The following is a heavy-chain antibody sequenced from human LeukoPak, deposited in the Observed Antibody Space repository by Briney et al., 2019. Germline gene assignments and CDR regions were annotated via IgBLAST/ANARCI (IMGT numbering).Heavy chain of an antibody. CDR1: GFNFGDHT. V-gene: IGHV3-33*03. D-gene: IGHD5-24*01. CDR3: ARATRNGYDY. J-gene: IGHJ4*02. CDR2: IWHDGSNT. Sequence: GGSLRLSCAASGFNFGDHTMHWVRQAPGKGLEWVALIWHDGSNTDYAKSVRGRFTISRDNAHNTVYLQMNSLRVEDTAVYYCARATRNGYDYWGQGTLVTVSS.